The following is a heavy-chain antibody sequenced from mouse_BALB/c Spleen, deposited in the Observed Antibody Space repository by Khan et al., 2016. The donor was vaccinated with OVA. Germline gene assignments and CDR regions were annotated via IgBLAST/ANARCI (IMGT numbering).Heavy chain of an antibody. J-gene: IGHJ2*01. V-gene: IGHV3-2*02. CDR2: ISYSGST. Sequence: EVQLQESGPGLVKPSQSLSLTCTVTGYSITSGYGWNWIRQFPGNKLEWMGYISYSGSTNYNPSLKSRISITRYTSKNQFFLPLNSVTTEDTATYYCARTARIKYWGQGTTLTVSS. D-gene: IGHD1-2*01. CDR3: ARTARIKY. CDR1: GYSITSGYG.